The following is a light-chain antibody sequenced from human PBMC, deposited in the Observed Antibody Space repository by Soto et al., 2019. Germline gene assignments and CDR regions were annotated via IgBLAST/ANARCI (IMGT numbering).Light chain of an antibody. CDR3: SAYTTSSYVG. CDR2: EVS. CDR1: SSDIGGHNF. V-gene: IGLV2-14*01. Sequence: QSALTQPAAVSGSPGPSITISCTGTSSDIGGHNFVSWYQHHPGKAPKLLIYEVSYRASGVSNRFTGSKSANTASLTISGLQAEDEADYSCSAYTTSSYVGLGGGTKLTVL. J-gene: IGLJ2*01.